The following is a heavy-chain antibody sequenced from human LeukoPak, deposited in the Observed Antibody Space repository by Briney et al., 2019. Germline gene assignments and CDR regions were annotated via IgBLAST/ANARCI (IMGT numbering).Heavy chain of an antibody. Sequence: PGGSLRLSCAASVFTFNRYWMSWVRQAPGKRLEWVANIKHDGSEAHYVDSVKGRFTISRDNAKNSLSLQMNSLNVDDTGVYFCTRDALFGSGRTHLDFWSQGTLVSVSS. CDR2: IKHDGSEA. V-gene: IGHV3-7*04. D-gene: IGHD3-10*01. J-gene: IGHJ4*02. CDR1: VFTFNRYW. CDR3: TRDALFGSGRTHLDF.